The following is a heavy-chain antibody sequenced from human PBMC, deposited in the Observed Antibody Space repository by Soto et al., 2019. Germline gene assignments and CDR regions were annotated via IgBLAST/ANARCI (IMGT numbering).Heavy chain of an antibody. CDR2: ISGSGGST. J-gene: IGHJ4*02. V-gene: IGHV3-23*01. CDR3: AKRSRGVTGHFDY. Sequence: PGGSLRLSCAASGFSFSSYAMSWVRQAPGKGLGWVSAISGSGGSTYYGDSVKGRFTISRENSKNTLYLQMNSLRAEDTAVYYCAKRSRGVTGHFDYWGQGTLVTVSS. CDR1: GFSFSSYA. D-gene: IGHD3-10*01.